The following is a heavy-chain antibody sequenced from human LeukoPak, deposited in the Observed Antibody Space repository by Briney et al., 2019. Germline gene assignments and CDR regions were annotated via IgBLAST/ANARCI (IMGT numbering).Heavy chain of an antibody. J-gene: IGHJ4*02. CDR1: GFTFGDYA. D-gene: IGHD5-18*01. CDR3: ATGYSYGPDY. CDR2: IKQDGSEK. V-gene: IGHV3-7*01. Sequence: GGSLRLSCTASGFTFGDYAMSWFRQAPGKGLEWVANIKQDGSEKYYVDSVKGRFTISRDNAKNSLYLQMNSLRAEDTAVYYCATGYSYGPDYWGQGTLVTVSS.